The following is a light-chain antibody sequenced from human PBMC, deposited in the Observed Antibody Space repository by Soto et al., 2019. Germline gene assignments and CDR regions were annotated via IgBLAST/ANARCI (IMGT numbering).Light chain of an antibody. CDR3: QQSYTTASIT. V-gene: IGKV1-39*01. CDR2: AAS. Sequence: DIPMTQSPSSLSASVGDRVTITCRASQSISRNLNWYQHKPGKAPQLLIYAASSLQNGVPSRFSGGGSGTAFTLSISSLQPEDFGTYYCQQSYTTASITFGQGTRLESK. J-gene: IGKJ5*01. CDR1: QSISRN.